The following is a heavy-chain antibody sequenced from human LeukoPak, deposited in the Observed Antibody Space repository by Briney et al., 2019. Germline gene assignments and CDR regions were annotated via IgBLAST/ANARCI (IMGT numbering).Heavy chain of an antibody. CDR1: GGTFSSYA. V-gene: IGHV1-69*04. CDR3: ARLCSTSCRNWFDP. CDR2: IIPILGIA. D-gene: IGHD2-2*01. J-gene: IGHJ5*02. Sequence: ASVKVSCKASGGTFSSYAISWVRQAPGQGLEWMGRIIPILGIANYAQKFQGRVTITADKSTSTAYMELSSLRFEDTAVYYCARLCSTSCRNWFDPWGQGTLVTVSS.